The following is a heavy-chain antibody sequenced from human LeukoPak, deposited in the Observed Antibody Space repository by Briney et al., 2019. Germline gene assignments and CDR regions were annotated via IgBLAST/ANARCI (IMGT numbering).Heavy chain of an antibody. CDR3: ARGKVAAGQIGPGDY. J-gene: IGHJ4*02. Sequence: ASVKVSCKASGYTFTGNYMYWVRQAPGQGLEWMGWINPNSGGTNYAQKFQGRVTMTRDTSISTAYMELSRLRSEDTAVYYCARGKVAAGQIGPGDYWGQGALVTVSS. CDR2: INPNSGGT. D-gene: IGHD2-15*01. V-gene: IGHV1-2*02. CDR1: GYTFTGNY.